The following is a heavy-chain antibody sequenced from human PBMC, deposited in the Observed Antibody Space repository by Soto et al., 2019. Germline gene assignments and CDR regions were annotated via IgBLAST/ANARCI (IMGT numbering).Heavy chain of an antibody. CDR3: ARVYCGGDCYSGYFDY. V-gene: IGHV4-34*01. CDR2: INHSGST. D-gene: IGHD2-21*02. Sequence: SETLSLTCAVYGGSFSGYYWSWIRQPPGKGLEWIGEINHSGSTNYNPSLKSRVTISVDTSKNQFSLKLSSVTAADTAVYYCARVYCGGDCYSGYFDYWGQGTLVTVPQ. CDR1: GGSFSGYY. J-gene: IGHJ4*02.